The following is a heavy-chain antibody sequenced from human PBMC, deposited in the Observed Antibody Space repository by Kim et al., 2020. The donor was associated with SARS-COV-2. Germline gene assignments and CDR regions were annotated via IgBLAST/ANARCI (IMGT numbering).Heavy chain of an antibody. J-gene: IGHJ2*01. Sequence: DKDYVESVKGRYTIARDSAKNSLYLQMSGLRAEDTAVYYCARDTYRFFDLWGRGTLVTVSS. CDR3: ARDTYRFFDL. D-gene: IGHD5-12*01. V-gene: IGHV3-7*01. CDR2: DK.